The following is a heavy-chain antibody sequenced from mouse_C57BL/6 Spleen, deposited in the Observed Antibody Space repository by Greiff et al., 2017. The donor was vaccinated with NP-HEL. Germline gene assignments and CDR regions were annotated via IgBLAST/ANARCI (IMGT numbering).Heavy chain of an antibody. CDR3: ARGGYGNYFDY. CDR1: GYAFSSYW. V-gene: IGHV1-80*01. J-gene: IGHJ2*01. D-gene: IGHD2-1*01. CDR2: IYPGDGDT. Sequence: VQLQQSGAELVKPGASVKISCTASGYAFSSYWMNWVKQRPGKGLEWIGQIYPGDGDTNYNGKFKGKATLTADKSSSTAYMQLSSLTSEDSAVYFCARGGYGNYFDYWGQGTTLTVSS.